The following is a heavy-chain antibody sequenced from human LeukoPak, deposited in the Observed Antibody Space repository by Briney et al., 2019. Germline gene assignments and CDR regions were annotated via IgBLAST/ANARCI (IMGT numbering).Heavy chain of an antibody. J-gene: IGHJ4*02. CDR1: GFTFSIYG. D-gene: IGHD3-22*01. CDR3: AKDASPYYYDSSGYYSKHYFDY. V-gene: IGHV3-9*01. CDR2: ISWNSGSI. Sequence: GGSLRLSCAASGFTFSIYGMHWVRQAPGKGLEWVSGISWNSGSIGYADSVKGRFTISRDNAKSSLYLQMNSLRAEDTALYYCAKDASPYYYDSSGYYSKHYFDYWGQGTLVTVSS.